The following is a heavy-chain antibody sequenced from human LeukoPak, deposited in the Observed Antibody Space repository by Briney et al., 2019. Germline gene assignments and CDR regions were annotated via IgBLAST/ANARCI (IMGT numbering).Heavy chain of an antibody. Sequence: SETLSLTCTVSGGSVSSGSYYWSWIRQPPGKGLEWIGYIYYSGSTNYNPSLKSRVTISVDTSKNQFSLKLSSVTAADTAVYYCARVRSRRYFDYWGQGTLVTVSS. CDR3: ARVRSRRYFDY. CDR1: GGSVSSGSYY. J-gene: IGHJ4*02. D-gene: IGHD6-13*01. V-gene: IGHV4-61*01. CDR2: IYYSGST.